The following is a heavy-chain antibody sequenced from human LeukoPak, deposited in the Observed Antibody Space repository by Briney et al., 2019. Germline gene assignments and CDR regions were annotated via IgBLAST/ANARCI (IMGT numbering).Heavy chain of an antibody. V-gene: IGHV4-59*08. Sequence: SETLSLTCTVSGGSIGTYYWSWVRQSPGTGLEWIGYIYVTGTRYHPYLQSRVTISVDRSRNQFSLKMTSVTAADTAVYYCARHIGGGIEDMDVWGRGTKVTVSS. J-gene: IGHJ6*03. CDR3: ARHIGGGIEDMDV. CDR1: GGSIGTYY. CDR2: IYVTGT. D-gene: IGHD3-16*02.